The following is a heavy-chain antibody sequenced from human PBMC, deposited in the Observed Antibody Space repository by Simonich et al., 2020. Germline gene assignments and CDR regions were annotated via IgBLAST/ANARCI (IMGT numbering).Heavy chain of an antibody. V-gene: IGHV3-48*03. CDR3: ARDFRLQLVEIGTYYYYGMDV. CDR2: ISSSGSTL. Sequence: EVQLVESGGGLVQPGGSLRLSCAASGFTFSSYEMNWVRQAPGKGLEWVSYISSSGSTLYYADSVKGRITISGDNAKTSLYLQMNSLRAEDTAVYYCARDFRLQLVEIGTYYYYGMDVWGQGTTVTVSS. D-gene: IGHD6-6*01. CDR1: GFTFSSYE. J-gene: IGHJ6*02.